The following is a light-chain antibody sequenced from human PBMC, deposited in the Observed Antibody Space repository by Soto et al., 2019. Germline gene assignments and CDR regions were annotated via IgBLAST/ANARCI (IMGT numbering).Light chain of an antibody. CDR3: QQYNSWPLT. CDR2: GAS. CDR1: QSVSSY. Sequence: EIVMTQSPATLSVSPGERATLSCRASQSVSSYLAWYQQKPGQAPRLLIYGASTRATDIPARFSGSGSGTEFTLTISSLQSEDFAVYYCQQYNSWPLTFGGGTKVDIK. V-gene: IGKV3-15*01. J-gene: IGKJ4*01.